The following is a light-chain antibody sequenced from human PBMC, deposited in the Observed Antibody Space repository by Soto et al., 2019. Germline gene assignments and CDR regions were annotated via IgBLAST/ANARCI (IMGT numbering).Light chain of an antibody. V-gene: IGLV2-23*02. CDR1: SSDVGSYNL. J-gene: IGLJ2*01. Sequence: QSALTQPASVSGSPGQSITISCTGTSSDVGSYNLVSWYQQHPGKAPKLMIYEVSKRPSGVSNRFSGSKSGNTASLTISGLQAEDEGDYYCCSYAGSSTFVVFGGGTKLPVL. CDR2: EVS. CDR3: CSYAGSSTFVV.